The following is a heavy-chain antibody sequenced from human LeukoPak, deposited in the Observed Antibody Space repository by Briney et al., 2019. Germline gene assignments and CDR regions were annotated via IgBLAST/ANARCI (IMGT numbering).Heavy chain of an antibody. J-gene: IGHJ4*02. V-gene: IGHV3-23*01. CDR1: GFTFSSYA. CDR2: ISGSGGTT. Sequence: GGSLRLSCAASGFTFSSYAMSWVRQAPGKGVEWVSTISGSGGTTYYADSVKGRFTISRDNSKNTLYLQMNSLRAEDTAVYYCAKNYYVSGSYYNGVDYWGQGTLVTVSS. D-gene: IGHD3-10*01. CDR3: AKNYYVSGSYYNGVDY.